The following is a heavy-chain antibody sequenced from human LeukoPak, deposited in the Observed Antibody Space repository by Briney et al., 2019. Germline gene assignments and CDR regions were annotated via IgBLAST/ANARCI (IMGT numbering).Heavy chain of an antibody. D-gene: IGHD1-26*01. Sequence: PSETLSLTCTVSGGSITNYYWSWIRQPPGKGLEWIGYIHYSGSTNYNPSLKSRVTISVDTSKNQFSLKLNSVTAADTAVYYCARGGGSYDFDYWGQGTLVTVSS. CDR3: ARGGGSYDFDY. CDR2: IHYSGST. V-gene: IGHV4-59*01. CDR1: GGSITNYY. J-gene: IGHJ4*02.